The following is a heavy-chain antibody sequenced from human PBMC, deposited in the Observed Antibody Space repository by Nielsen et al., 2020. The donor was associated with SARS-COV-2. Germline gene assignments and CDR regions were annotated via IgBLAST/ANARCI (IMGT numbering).Heavy chain of an antibody. CDR3: ARGPTNFGLVYYYFDS. D-gene: IGHD3/OR15-3a*01. CDR1: GFTFSDFG. Sequence: GESLKISCAASGFTFSDFGMHWVRQAPGKGPEWVATVWNGGTRTLYLDSVEGRFTISRDDSKDTLYLQMNSLRVEDSAVYYCARGPTNFGLVYYYFDSWGQGALVTVSS. V-gene: IGHV3-33*01. J-gene: IGHJ4*02. CDR2: VWNGGTRT.